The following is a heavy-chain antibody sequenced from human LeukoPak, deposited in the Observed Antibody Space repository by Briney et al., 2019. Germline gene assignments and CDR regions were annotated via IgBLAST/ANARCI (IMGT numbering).Heavy chain of an antibody. V-gene: IGHV4-39*01. J-gene: IGHJ5*02. CDR3: ARNRYYYGSGNYGVPNWFDP. CDR2: IHYSGST. Sequence: KPSETLSLTCTVSGGSISYSSYYWGWIRQPPGKGLEWIGSIHYSGSTYYNPSLKSRVTISVDTSKNQFSLKLNSVTAADTAVYYCARNRYYYGSGNYGVPNWFDPCGQGTLVTVSS. D-gene: IGHD3-10*01. CDR1: GGSISYSSYY.